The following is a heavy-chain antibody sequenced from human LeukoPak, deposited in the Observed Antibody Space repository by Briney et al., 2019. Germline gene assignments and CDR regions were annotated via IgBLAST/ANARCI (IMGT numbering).Heavy chain of an antibody. CDR1: GESFSGYY. J-gene: IGHJ5*02. D-gene: IGHD6-19*01. Sequence: KPSETLSLTCAVYGESFSGYYWSWIRQPPGKGLEWIGEINHSGSTNYNPSLKSRVTISVDTSKNQFSLKLSSVTAADTAVYYCARAGYSSGWYNWFDPWGQGTLVTVSS. CDR2: INHSGST. CDR3: ARAGYSSGWYNWFDP. V-gene: IGHV4-34*01.